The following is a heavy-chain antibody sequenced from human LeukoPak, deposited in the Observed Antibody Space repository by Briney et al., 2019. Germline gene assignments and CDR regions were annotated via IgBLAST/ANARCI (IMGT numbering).Heavy chain of an antibody. CDR1: GFTFRNYC. Sequence: PGGSLRLSCAASGFTFRNYCMSWVRQAPGKGLEWVSGISGSGGSTYYADSVKGRFTISRDNSKNTLNLQMNNLRAEDTALYYCAKALDRGAAAGDHFDSWGQGTLVTVSS. CDR3: AKALDRGAAAGDHFDS. J-gene: IGHJ4*02. D-gene: IGHD6-13*01. CDR2: ISGSGGST. V-gene: IGHV3-23*01.